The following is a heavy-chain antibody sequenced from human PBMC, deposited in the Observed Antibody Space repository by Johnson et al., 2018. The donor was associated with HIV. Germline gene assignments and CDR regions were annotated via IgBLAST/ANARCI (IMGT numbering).Heavy chain of an antibody. Sequence: VQLVESGGGLVTPGGSLRISCSGSGLTLRNAWMTWVRQAPGKGLEWVGHIKREVDGGTTDYTAPVKGRFTILRDNSKNTLNVQMHSLRVDDTAVYYCAKRATVVSGSPSDAFDIWGQGTMVTVSS. CDR2: IKREVDGGTT. V-gene: IGHV3-15*05. J-gene: IGHJ3*02. CDR1: GLTLRNAW. D-gene: IGHD4-23*01. CDR3: AKRATVVSGSPSDAFDI.